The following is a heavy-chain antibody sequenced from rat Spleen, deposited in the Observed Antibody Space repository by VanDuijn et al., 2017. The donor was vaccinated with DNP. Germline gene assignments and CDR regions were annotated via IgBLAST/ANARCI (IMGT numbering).Heavy chain of an antibody. D-gene: IGHD1-11*01. V-gene: IGHV5-25*01. J-gene: IGHJ2*01. Sequence: EVKLVESGGGLVQPGRSLKLSCAASGFNFNDYWMGWVRQAPKKGLEWVTSISPSGGGTYYRDSVKGRFTISRDDTKNTLYLQMNSLRSEDTATYYCARLDYGFDYWGQGVMVTVSS. CDR3: ARLDYGFDY. CDR2: ISPSGGGT. CDR1: GFNFNDYW.